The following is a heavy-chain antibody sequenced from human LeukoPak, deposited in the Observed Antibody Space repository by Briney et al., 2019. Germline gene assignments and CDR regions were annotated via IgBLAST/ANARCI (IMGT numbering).Heavy chain of an antibody. CDR1: GGSISSGGYY. V-gene: IGHV4-30-2*05. CDR2: IYHSGST. J-gene: IGHJ3*02. Sequence: PSQTLSLTCTVSGGSISSGGYYWSWIRQPPGKGLEWIGYIYHSGSTYYNPSLKSRVIISVDTSKNQFSLKLSSVTAADTAVYYCARTYDFWSGYADAFDIWGQGTMVTVSS. D-gene: IGHD3-3*01. CDR3: ARTYDFWSGYADAFDI.